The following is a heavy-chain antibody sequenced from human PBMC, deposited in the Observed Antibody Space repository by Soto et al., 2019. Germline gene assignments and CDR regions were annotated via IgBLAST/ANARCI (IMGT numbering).Heavy chain of an antibody. CDR2: IIPIFGTA. CDR3: ARADCSGGSCYSFPGPNFDY. J-gene: IGHJ4*02. D-gene: IGHD2-15*01. Sequence: AVKVSCKACGGTFSRYAISWVRQAPGQGLEWMGGIIPIFGTANYAQKFQGRVTITADKSTSTAYMELSSLRSEDTAVYYCARADCSGGSCYSFPGPNFDYWGQGTLVTVSS. V-gene: IGHV1-69*06. CDR1: GGTFSRYA.